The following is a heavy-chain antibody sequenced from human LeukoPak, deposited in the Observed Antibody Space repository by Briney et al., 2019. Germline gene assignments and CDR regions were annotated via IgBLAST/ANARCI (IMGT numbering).Heavy chain of an antibody. CDR2: INSDGSST. D-gene: IGHD3-10*01. V-gene: IGHV3-74*01. CDR3: ARGLGALLWFGETNCGMDV. Sequence: PGGSLRLSCAASGFTFSSYWMHWVRQAPGKGLVWVSRINSDGSSTSYADSVKGRFTISRDNAKNTLYLQMNSLRAEDTAVYYCARGLGALLWFGETNCGMDVWGQGTTVTVSS. J-gene: IGHJ6*02. CDR1: GFTFSSYW.